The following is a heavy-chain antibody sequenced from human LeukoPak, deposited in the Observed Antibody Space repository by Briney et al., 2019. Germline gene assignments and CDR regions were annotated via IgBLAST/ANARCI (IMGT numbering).Heavy chain of an antibody. D-gene: IGHD2-8*01. CDR1: GGSFSGYC. CDR2: INHSGST. J-gene: IGHJ4*02. Sequence: PSETLSLTCAVYGGSFSGYCWSWIRQPPGKGLEWIGEINHSGSTNYNPSLKSRVTISVDTSKNQFSLKLSSVTAADTAVYYCASSNLEYALDYWGQGTLVTVSS. CDR3: ASSNLEYALDY. V-gene: IGHV4-34*01.